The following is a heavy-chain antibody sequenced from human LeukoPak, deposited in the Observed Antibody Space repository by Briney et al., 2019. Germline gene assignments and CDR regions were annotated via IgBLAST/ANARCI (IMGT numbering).Heavy chain of an antibody. D-gene: IGHD1-14*01. CDR3: ARDIRGRGFDP. Sequence: PGGSLRLSCAASGFTVSSNYMSWVRQAPGKGLEWVSVIYSGGSTYYADSVKGRFTISRDNSRNTLYLQMNSLRAEDTAVYYCARDIRGRGFDPWGQGTLVTVSS. CDR2: IYSGGST. V-gene: IGHV3-66*01. CDR1: GFTVSSNY. J-gene: IGHJ5*02.